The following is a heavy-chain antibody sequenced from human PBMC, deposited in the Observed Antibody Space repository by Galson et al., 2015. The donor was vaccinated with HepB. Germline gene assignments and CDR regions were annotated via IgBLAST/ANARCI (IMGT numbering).Heavy chain of an antibody. CDR1: GYTFTSYY. Sequence: SVKVSCKASGYTFTSYYMHWVRQAPGQGLEWMGIINPSGGSTSYAQKFQGRVTMTRDTSTSTVYMELSSLRSEDTAVYYCARPNIPNYYDSSGYYYYWGQGTLVTVSS. V-gene: IGHV1-46*01. J-gene: IGHJ4*02. D-gene: IGHD3-22*01. CDR2: INPSGGST. CDR3: ARPNIPNYYDSSGYYYY.